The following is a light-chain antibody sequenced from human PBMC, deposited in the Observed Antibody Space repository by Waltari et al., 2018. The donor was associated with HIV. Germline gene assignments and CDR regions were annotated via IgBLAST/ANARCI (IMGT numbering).Light chain of an antibody. CDR3: QQANSFPSLT. CDR1: QGISSW. Sequence: DIQMNQSPSSASASVGDLVTITCRASQGISSWLAWYQQKPGRAPNLLVYAASTLQSGVPSRFSGSGSGTNFTLTISSLQPEDFATYYCQQANSFPSLTFGGGTKVEIK. CDR2: AAS. J-gene: IGKJ4*01. V-gene: IGKV1-12*02.